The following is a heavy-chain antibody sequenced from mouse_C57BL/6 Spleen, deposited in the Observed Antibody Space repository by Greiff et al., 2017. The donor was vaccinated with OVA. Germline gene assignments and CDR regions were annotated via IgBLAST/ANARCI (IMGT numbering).Heavy chain of an antibody. Sequence: QVQLQQSGPGLVQPSQSLSITCTVSGFSLTSYGVHWVRQSPGKGLEWLGVMWSGGSTDYNAAFISRLSISKDNSKSQVFFKMNSLQADDTAIYYCARRGGSSLGYYAMDYWGQGTSVTVSS. V-gene: IGHV2-2*01. D-gene: IGHD1-1*01. CDR2: MWSGGST. CDR1: GFSLTSYG. CDR3: ARRGGSSLGYYAMDY. J-gene: IGHJ4*01.